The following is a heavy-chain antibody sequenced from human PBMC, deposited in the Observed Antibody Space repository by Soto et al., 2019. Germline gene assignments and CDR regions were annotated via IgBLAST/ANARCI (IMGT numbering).Heavy chain of an antibody. D-gene: IGHD3-10*01. CDR3: ATIRGRRTFFADY. J-gene: IGHJ4*02. CDR1: GGSISSSSYY. Sequence: PSETLSLTCTVSGGSISSSSYYWGWIRQPPGKGLEWIGSIYYSGSTYYNPSLKSRVTISVDTSKNQFSLKLSSVTAADTAVYYCATIRGRRTFFADYWGQGTLVTVSS. V-gene: IGHV4-39*01. CDR2: IYYSGST.